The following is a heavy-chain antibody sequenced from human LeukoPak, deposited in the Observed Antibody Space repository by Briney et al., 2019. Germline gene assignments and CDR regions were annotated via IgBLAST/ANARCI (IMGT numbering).Heavy chain of an antibody. J-gene: IGHJ5*02. Sequence: GASVKVSCKASGGTFSSYAISWVRQAPGQGLEWMGGIIPIFGTANYAQKFQGRVTITADESTSTAYMELSSLRSEDTAVYYCARDYQYRGGVDPWGQGTLVTVSS. V-gene: IGHV1-69*13. CDR1: GGTFSSYA. D-gene: IGHD3-16*01. CDR2: IIPIFGTA. CDR3: ARDYQYRGGVDP.